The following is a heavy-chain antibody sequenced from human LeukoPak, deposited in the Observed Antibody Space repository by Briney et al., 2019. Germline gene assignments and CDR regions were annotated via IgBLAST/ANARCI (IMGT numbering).Heavy chain of an antibody. Sequence: ASVKVSCKAYGYTFTSYGISWVRQAPGQGLEWMGWISAYNGNTNYAQKLQGRVTMTTDTSTSTAYMELRSLRSDDTAMYYCARDLGDIVVVPSAFTLPWGQGTLVTVSS. CDR3: ARDLGDIVVVPSAFTLP. D-gene: IGHD2-2*01. CDR2: ISAYNGNT. V-gene: IGHV1-18*01. CDR1: GYTFTSYG. J-gene: IGHJ5*02.